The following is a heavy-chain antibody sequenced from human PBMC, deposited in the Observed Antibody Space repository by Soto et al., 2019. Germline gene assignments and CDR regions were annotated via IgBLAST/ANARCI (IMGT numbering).Heavy chain of an antibody. CDR3: ARKDKSGYFNWFDP. Sequence: GESLKISCRTSGYKFTSYWIAWVRQMPGKGLEWMGIIFPSDSDTRYSPSFQGQVTISADRSTSTVFLQWASLKASDTAVYFCARKDKSGYFNWFDPWGQGTLVTV. CDR1: GYKFTSYW. V-gene: IGHV5-51*01. J-gene: IGHJ5*02. D-gene: IGHD3-22*01. CDR2: IFPSDSDT.